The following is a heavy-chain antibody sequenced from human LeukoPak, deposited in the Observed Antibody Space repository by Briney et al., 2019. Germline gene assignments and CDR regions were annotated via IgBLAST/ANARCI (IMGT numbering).Heavy chain of an antibody. V-gene: IGHV4-39*07. CDR2: IYYSGST. Sequence: SETLSLTCTVSGGSISSSSYYWGWIRQPPGKGLEWIGSIYYSGSTYYNPSLKSRVTISVDTSKNQFSLKLSSVTAADTAVYYCASEGRSGGPRGFDPWGQGTLVTVSS. J-gene: IGHJ5*02. D-gene: IGHD2-15*01. CDR1: GGSISSSSYY. CDR3: ASEGRSGGPRGFDP.